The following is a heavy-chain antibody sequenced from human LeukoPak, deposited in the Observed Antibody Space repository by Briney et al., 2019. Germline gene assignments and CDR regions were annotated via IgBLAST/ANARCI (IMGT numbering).Heavy chain of an antibody. D-gene: IGHD3-22*01. CDR3: ARVATRDYYDSSGYLDY. Sequence: GGSLRLSCAASGFTFSSYSMNWVRQAPGKGLEWVSSISSSSSYIYYADSVKGRFTISRDNAKNSLYLQMNSLRVEDTAVYYCARVATRDYYDSSGYLDYWGQGTLVTVSS. J-gene: IGHJ4*02. CDR1: GFTFSSYS. CDR2: ISSSSSYI. V-gene: IGHV3-21*01.